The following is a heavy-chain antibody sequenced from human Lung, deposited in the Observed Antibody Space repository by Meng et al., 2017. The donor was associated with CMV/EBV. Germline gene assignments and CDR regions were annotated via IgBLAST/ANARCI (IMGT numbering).Heavy chain of an antibody. D-gene: IGHD1-1*01. Sequence: GSLRLXXHVSGHSISSNYFWGWVRQSPGTGLEWVGICDSGATFYNPSLMSRVAISVVTSANQFSLTLRSVTAAGTAVYYCVVHIRVLPSRGYGVDVWGQGXTVTVSS. V-gene: IGHV4-38-2*01. CDR1: GHSISSNYF. J-gene: IGHJ6*02. CDR3: VVHIRVLPSRGYGVDV. CDR2: CDSGAT.